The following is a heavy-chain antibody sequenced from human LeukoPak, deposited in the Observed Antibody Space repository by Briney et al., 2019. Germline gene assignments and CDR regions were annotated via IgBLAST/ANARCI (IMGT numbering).Heavy chain of an antibody. V-gene: IGHV4-59*01. J-gene: IGHJ6*03. CDR3: ARVDTAPPWDSIWYYYYMDV. CDR1: GVSISSYY. Sequence: SETLSLTCTVSGVSISSYYWSWIRQPPGKGLVGMGYIYYGGPTNSNPSIHSRVTISVEPSKHQFSLKLSSVTAAATAVYYCARVDTAPPWDSIWYYYYMDVWGKGTTVTVSS. CDR2: IYYGGPT. D-gene: IGHD5-18*01.